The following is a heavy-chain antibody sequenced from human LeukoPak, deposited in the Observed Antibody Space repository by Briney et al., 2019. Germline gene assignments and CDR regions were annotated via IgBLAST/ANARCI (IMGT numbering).Heavy chain of an antibody. CDR2: INTNTGNP. CDR3: ARVDGDYSDYYYYYMDV. J-gene: IGHJ6*03. V-gene: IGHV7-4-1*02. CDR1: GYTFTSYA. D-gene: IGHD4-17*01. Sequence: ASVKVSCKASGYTFTSYAMNWVRQAPGQGLEWMGWINTNTGNPTYAQGFTGRFVFSLDTSVSTVYLQISSLKAEDTAVYYCARVDGDYSDYYYYYMDVWGKGTTVTVSS.